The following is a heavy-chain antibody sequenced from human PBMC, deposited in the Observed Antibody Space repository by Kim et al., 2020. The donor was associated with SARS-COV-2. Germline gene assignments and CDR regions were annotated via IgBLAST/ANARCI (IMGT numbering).Heavy chain of an antibody. Sequence: GGSLRLSCAASGFTFTTYSMNWVRQAPGKGLEWVSSVSSSSYIYYADSLKGRFTISRDNAKNSLYLQMNSLRAEDTAVYYCARGREGSGYDFGSLDYWG. CDR2: VSSSSYI. V-gene: IGHV3-21*01. CDR3: ARGREGSGYDFGSLDY. D-gene: IGHD5-12*01. CDR1: GFTFTTYS. J-gene: IGHJ4*01.